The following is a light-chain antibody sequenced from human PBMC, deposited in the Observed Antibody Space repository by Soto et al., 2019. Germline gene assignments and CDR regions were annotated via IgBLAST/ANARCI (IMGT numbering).Light chain of an antibody. Sequence: QSVLTQPRSVSGSPGQSVTISCTGTSSDVGGYNYVSWYQQHPGKAPKLMIYDVSKRPSGVPDRFSGSKSGNTASLTISGLQAEDEADYYCCSYAGSLDVFGTGTKVTV. CDR1: SSDVGGYNY. CDR2: DVS. CDR3: CSYAGSLDV. V-gene: IGLV2-11*01. J-gene: IGLJ1*01.